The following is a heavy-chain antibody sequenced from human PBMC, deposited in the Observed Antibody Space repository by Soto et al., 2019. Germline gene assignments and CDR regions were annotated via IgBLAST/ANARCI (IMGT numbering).Heavy chain of an antibody. J-gene: IGHJ4*02. Sequence: AAVKVSCKASGYTFTGYYMHWVRQAPGQGLEWMGWINPNSGGTNYAQKFQGRVTMTRDTSISTAYMELSRLRSDDTAVYYCARDRRVGYCSGGSCYQPPSLGYWGQGTLVTVSS. CDR2: INPNSGGT. CDR3: ARDRRVGYCSGGSCYQPPSLGY. CDR1: GYTFTGYY. D-gene: IGHD2-15*01. V-gene: IGHV1-2*02.